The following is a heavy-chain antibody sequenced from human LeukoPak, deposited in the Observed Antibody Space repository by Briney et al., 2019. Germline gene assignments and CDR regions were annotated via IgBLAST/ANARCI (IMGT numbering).Heavy chain of an antibody. V-gene: IGHV4-34*01. J-gene: IGHJ4*02. CDR3: ARGGYGGNPFDY. CDR1: GGSFSGYY. Sequence: PSETLSLTCAVYGGSFSGYYWSWIRQPPGKGLEWIGEINHSGNTNYNPSLKSRVTISVDTSKNQFSLKLSSVTAADTAVYYCARGGYGGNPFDYWGQGTLVTVSS. D-gene: IGHD4-23*01. CDR2: INHSGNT.